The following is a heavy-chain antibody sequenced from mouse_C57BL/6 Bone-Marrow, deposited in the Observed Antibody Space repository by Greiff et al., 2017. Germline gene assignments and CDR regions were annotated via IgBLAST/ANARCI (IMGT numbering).Heavy chain of an antibody. Sequence: EVKVEESGGGLVQPGGSMKLSCVASGFTFSNYWMNWVRQSPEKGLEWVAQIRLKSDNYATHYAESVKGRFTISRDDSKSSVYLQMNNLRAEDTGIYYCTGTGTGYWYFDVWGTGTTVTVSS. CDR2: IRLKSDNYAT. J-gene: IGHJ1*03. CDR1: GFTFSNYW. D-gene: IGHD4-1*01. CDR3: TGTGTGYWYFDV. V-gene: IGHV6-3*01.